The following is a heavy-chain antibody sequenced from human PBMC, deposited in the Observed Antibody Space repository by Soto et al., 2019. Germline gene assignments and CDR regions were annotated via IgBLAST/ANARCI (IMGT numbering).Heavy chain of an antibody. CDR1: NCPISYSRSH. CDR2: IKYSGTT. J-gene: IGHJ3*02. D-gene: IGHD1-26*01. V-gene: IGHV4-39*01. Sequence: SGSTSNTRTHRNCPISYSRSHRGSIRQPPGKGLEWIASIKYSGTTFYNPSLKSRVTLSVDTSKNQFAPKLSSVTAAETAVYYCARHGITGSYYDAFDIWGQGTMVT. CDR3: ARHGITGSYYDAFDI.